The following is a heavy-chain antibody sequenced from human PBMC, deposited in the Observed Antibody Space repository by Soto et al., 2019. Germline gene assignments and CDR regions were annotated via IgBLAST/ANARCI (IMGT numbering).Heavy chain of an antibody. Sequence: ASVKVSCKASGYTFTTHGISWVRQAPGQGLEWMGWISPYNGTTKYAEKFQGEMTMTTDTATSTAYMDLRSLRSDDTAVYYCARGGERDTGLNFYYYLHGMDAWGQGTRVTVSS. CDR3: ARGGERDTGLNFYYYLHGMDA. V-gene: IGHV1-18*04. CDR1: GYTFTTHG. D-gene: IGHD1-1*01. CDR2: ISPYNGTT. J-gene: IGHJ6*02.